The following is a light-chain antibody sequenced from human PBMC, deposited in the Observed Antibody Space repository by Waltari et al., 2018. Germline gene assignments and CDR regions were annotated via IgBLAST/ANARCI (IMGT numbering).Light chain of an antibody. V-gene: IGKV1-39*01. CDR1: QTISSH. CDR2: APS. CDR3: QQTYSTPRT. Sequence: EIQMTQSQYSMYASEGERVTITSRASQTISSHLHWYKKKQQKAPNILIYAPSTLQSGLPSMFSGTASVTYFTLTISSLQPEDFASYFCQQTYSTPRTFGQGTKVEIK. J-gene: IGKJ1*01.